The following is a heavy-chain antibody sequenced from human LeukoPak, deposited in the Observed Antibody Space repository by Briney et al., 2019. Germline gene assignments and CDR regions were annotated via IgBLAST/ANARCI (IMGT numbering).Heavy chain of an antibody. V-gene: IGHV4-34*01. CDR3: ARGGLEWLFYNWFDP. CDR1: GGSFSGYY. CDR2: INHSGST. D-gene: IGHD3-3*01. Sequence: SETLSLTCAVYGGSFSGYYWSWIRQPPGKGLEWIGEINHSGSTNYNPSLKSRVTISVDTSKNKFPLKLSSVTAADTAVYYCARGGLEWLFYNWFDPWGQGALVTVSS. J-gene: IGHJ5*02.